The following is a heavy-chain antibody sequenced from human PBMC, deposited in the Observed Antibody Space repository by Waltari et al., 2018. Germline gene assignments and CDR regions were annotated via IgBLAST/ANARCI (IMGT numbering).Heavy chain of an antibody. CDR3: ASFTTKTH. D-gene: IGHD1-1*01. CDR1: GFPFGTNY. J-gene: IGHJ4*02. Sequence: EVQLVESGGGLIQPGGSLRLSCAASGFPFGTNYMSWVRQAPGKGLEWVSLIYSGGSTYYADSVKGRFTISRDNSRNTLYLQMNSLRAEDTAVYYCASFTTKTHWGQGTLVTVSS. V-gene: IGHV3-53*01. CDR2: IYSGGST.